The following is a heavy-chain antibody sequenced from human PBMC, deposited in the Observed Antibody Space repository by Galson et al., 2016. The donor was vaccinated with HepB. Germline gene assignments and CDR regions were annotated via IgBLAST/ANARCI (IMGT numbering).Heavy chain of an antibody. V-gene: IGHV3-21*01. CDR3: ARDEGSFGSGTWYHDY. CDR2: ISSNGDYI. CDR1: GFIFSPYT. D-gene: IGHD3-10*01. Sequence: SLRLSCAASGFIFSPYTMNWVRQAPGKGLEWVSSISSNGDYIYYADSVKGRFTIPRDNAKNSVFLRMNSLRAEDTAVYYCARDEGSFGSGTWYHDYWGQGTLVTVSS. J-gene: IGHJ4*02.